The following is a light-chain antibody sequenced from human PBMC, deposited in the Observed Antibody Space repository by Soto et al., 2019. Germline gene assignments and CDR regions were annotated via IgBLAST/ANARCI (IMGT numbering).Light chain of an antibody. V-gene: IGKV1-5*01. CDR1: QSISRW. CDR3: KQNNFFLWT. CDR2: DAS. Sequence: DIQMTQSPSTLSASIGDRVTITCRASQSISRWLAWYQQKPGKAPKLLIYDASSLESGVPSRFSGSGSGTNFPLTISSLHPDDLAIFYAKQNNFFLWTFAKGTRVDTK. J-gene: IGKJ1*01.